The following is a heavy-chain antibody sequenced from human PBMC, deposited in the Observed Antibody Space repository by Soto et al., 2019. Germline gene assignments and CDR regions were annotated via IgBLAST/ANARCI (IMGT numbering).Heavy chain of an antibody. CDR1: GFTFSSYA. CDR2: ISGSGGST. CDR3: AKDPISSSWPPIYFDY. J-gene: IGHJ4*02. Sequence: PGGSLRLSCAASGFTFSSYAMSWVRQAPGKGLEWVSAISGSGGSTYYADSVKGRFTISRDNSKNTLYLQMNSLRAEDTAVYYCAKDPISSSWPPIYFDYWGQGTLVTVSS. V-gene: IGHV3-23*01. D-gene: IGHD6-13*01.